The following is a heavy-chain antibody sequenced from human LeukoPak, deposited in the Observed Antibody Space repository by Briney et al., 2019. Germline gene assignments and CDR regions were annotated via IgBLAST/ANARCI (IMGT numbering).Heavy chain of an antibody. V-gene: IGHV3-48*04. CDR2: ISSSGSTI. CDR3: ARDLGYSYGDYYFDY. J-gene: IGHJ4*02. D-gene: IGHD5-18*01. CDR1: GFTFSSYG. Sequence: GGTLRLSCAASGFTFSSYGMSWVRQAPGKGLEWVSYISSSGSTIYYADSVKGRFTISRDSAKNSLYLQMNSLRAEDTAVYYCARDLGYSYGDYYFDYWGQGTLVTVSS.